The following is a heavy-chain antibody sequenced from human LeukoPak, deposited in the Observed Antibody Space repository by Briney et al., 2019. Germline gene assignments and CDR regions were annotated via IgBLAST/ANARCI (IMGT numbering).Heavy chain of an antibody. D-gene: IGHD1-26*01. V-gene: IGHV4-59*01. CDR1: GGSISSYY. CDR3: ARYSGSYPHEAFDI. CDR2: IYYSGST. Sequence: SEPLSLTCTVSGGSISSYYRSWIRHPPGKGLEWIGYIYYSGSTSYNPSLKSRVTISVDTSKNHFSLKLSSVTAADTAVYYCARYSGSYPHEAFDIWGQGTMVTVSS. J-gene: IGHJ3*02.